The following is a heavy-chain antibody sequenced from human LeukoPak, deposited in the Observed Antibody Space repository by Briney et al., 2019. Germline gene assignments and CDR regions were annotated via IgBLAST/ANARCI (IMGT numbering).Heavy chain of an antibody. D-gene: IGHD2-15*01. CDR3: ARDRGYCSGGSCYSAFDY. CDR2: ISYDGSDK. J-gene: IGHJ4*02. V-gene: IGHV3-30*04. CDR1: GFTLSRYD. Sequence: GGSLRLSCAASGFTLSRYDMHWVRQAPGKGLEWVAIISYDGSDKYYADSVKGRFTISRDNSKNTLYVQMNSLGPEDTALYHCARDRGYCSGGSCYSAFDYWGQGTLVTVSS.